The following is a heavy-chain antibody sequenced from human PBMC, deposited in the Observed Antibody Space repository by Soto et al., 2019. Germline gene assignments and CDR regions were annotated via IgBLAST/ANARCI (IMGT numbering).Heavy chain of an antibody. J-gene: IGHJ6*02. CDR1: GGTFSSYA. Sequence: ASVKVSCKASGGTFSSYAISWVRQAPGQGLEWMGGIIPIFGTANYAQKFQGRVTITADESTSTAYMELSSLRSEDTAVYYCARGGFADCSGGSCYSAYYYYGMDVWGQGTTVTVSS. D-gene: IGHD2-15*01. V-gene: IGHV1-69*13. CDR3: ARGGFADCSGGSCYSAYYYYGMDV. CDR2: IIPIFGTA.